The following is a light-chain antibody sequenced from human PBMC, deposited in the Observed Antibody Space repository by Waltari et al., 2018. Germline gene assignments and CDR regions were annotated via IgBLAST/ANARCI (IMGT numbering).Light chain of an antibody. Sequence: QSVLTQPPSVSGAPGQRVTISCTGSSSNIGAGYDVHWYQQPPGPAPKLLMYGNSNRPSGVPDRFSGSKSGTSASRAITGLQAEDEADYYCQSYDSSLSGSRVFGGGTKLTVL. J-gene: IGLJ2*01. CDR1: SSNIGAGYD. V-gene: IGLV1-40*01. CDR3: QSYDSSLSGSRV. CDR2: GNS.